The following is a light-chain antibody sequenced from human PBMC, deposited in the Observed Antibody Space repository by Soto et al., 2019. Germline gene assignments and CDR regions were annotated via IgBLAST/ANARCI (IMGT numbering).Light chain of an antibody. CDR2: DVT. Sequence: QSVLTQPRSVSGSPGQSVTISCTGTSSDVGGHNYVSWYQQHPGKAPQLMIYDVTKRPSGVPDRFSGSKSGSTASLTISGLQAEDEADYYYCSYAGSYTSVFGPGTKGTV. V-gene: IGLV2-11*01. J-gene: IGLJ1*01. CDR3: CSYAGSYTSV. CDR1: SSDVGGHNY.